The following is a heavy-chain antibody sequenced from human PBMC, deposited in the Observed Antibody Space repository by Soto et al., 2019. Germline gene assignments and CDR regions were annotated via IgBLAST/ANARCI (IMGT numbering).Heavy chain of an antibody. CDR1: GYTFTSYG. CDR2: ISAYNGNT. D-gene: IGHD6-19*01. Sequence: ASVKVSCKASGYTFTSYGISWVRQAPGQGLEWMGWISAYNGNTNYAQKLQGRVNMTTDTSTRTAYMELRSLRSDDTAVYYCARDGRAVAGPGSPPYYYYGMDVWGQGTTVTVSS. CDR3: ARDGRAVAGPGSPPYYYYGMDV. J-gene: IGHJ6*02. V-gene: IGHV1-18*01.